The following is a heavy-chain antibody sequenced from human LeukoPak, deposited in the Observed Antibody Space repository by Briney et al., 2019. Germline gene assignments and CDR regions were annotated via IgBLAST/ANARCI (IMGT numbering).Heavy chain of an antibody. Sequence: SETLSLTCTVSGGSISSGGYYWSWIRQHPGKGLEWIGYIDYSGTTYYNPSLKSRLTMSVDTSKNQFSLKLSSVTAADTAVYYCARDLRLGGWNDAFDIWGQGTMVTVSS. CDR3: ARDLRLGGWNDAFDI. D-gene: IGHD3-16*01. CDR2: IDYSGTT. CDR1: GGSISSGGYY. V-gene: IGHV4-31*03. J-gene: IGHJ3*02.